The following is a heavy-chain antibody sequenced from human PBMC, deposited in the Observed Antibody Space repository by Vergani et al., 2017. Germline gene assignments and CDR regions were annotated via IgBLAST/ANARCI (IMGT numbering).Heavy chain of an antibody. CDR1: GLTVSSNY. CDR3: ARVGTIFGVVISMDV. CDR2: LYSAGST. D-gene: IGHD3-3*01. Sequence: EVQLVESGGGLIQPGGSLRLSCAASGLTVSSNYMSWVRQAPGKGLEWVSVLYSAGSTYYADSVKGRFIISRDNSKNTLYLQMNSLRAEDTAVYYCARVGTIFGVVISMDVWGQGTTVTVSS. V-gene: IGHV3-53*01. J-gene: IGHJ6*02.